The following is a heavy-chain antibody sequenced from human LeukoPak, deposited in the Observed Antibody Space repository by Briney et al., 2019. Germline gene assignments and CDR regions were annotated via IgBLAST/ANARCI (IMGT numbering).Heavy chain of an antibody. CDR3: ASRAVAGSYFQH. D-gene: IGHD6-19*01. Sequence: SETLSLTCTVSGGSISSYHWSWIRQPPGKGLEWIGYIYYSGSTNYNPSLKSRVTISVDTTKNQFSLKLSSVTAADTAVYYCASRAVAGSYFQHWGQGTLVTVSS. CDR1: GGSISSYH. V-gene: IGHV4-59*01. J-gene: IGHJ1*01. CDR2: IYYSGST.